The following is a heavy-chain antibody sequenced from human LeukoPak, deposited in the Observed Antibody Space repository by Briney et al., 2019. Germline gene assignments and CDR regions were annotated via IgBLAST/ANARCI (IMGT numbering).Heavy chain of an antibody. D-gene: IGHD2-8*01. CDR3: ARGGFGYVYFDY. J-gene: IGHJ4*02. Sequence: PGGSLRLSCAASGFTFSAYWMSWVRQAPGRGREWVAHIKGDGSEKYSVDSVKGGFTISRDNAKSSLYLQMTSQRAEDTALYYCARGGFGYVYFDYWGQGSLVTVSS. CDR2: IKGDGSEK. V-gene: IGHV3-7*03. CDR1: GFTFSAYW.